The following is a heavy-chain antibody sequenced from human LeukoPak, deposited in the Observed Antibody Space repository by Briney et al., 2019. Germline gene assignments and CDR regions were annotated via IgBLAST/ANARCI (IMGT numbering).Heavy chain of an antibody. D-gene: IGHD1-26*01. V-gene: IGHV3-33*06. CDR2: IWYDGSNK. Sequence: GGSLRLSCAASGFTFSSYGMHWVRQAPGKGLEWVAVIWYDGSNKYYADSVKGRFTISRDNSKNTLYLQMNSLRAEDTAVYYCAKGLGSGSYYPDYWGQGTLVTVSS. J-gene: IGHJ4*02. CDR1: GFTFSSYG. CDR3: AKGLGSGSYYPDY.